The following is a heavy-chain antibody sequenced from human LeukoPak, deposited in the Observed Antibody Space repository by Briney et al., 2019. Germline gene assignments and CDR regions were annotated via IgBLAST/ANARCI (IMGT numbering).Heavy chain of an antibody. D-gene: IGHD3-10*01. V-gene: IGHV1-69*13. CDR1: GGTFSSYA. J-gene: IGHJ4*02. Sequence: SVKVSCKASGGTFSSYAISWVRQALGQGLEWMGGIIPIFGTANYAQKFQGRVTITADESTSTAYMELSSLRSEDTAVYYCARADYYGSGSYYNYFDYWGQGTLVTVSS. CDR2: IIPIFGTA. CDR3: ARADYYGSGSYYNYFDY.